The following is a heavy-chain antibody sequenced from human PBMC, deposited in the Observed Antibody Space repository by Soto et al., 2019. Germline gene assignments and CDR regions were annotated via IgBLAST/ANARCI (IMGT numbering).Heavy chain of an antibody. CDR1: GFTFSSYA. J-gene: IGHJ6*03. CDR3: AKDCSSTSCYYYYYYMDV. Sequence: GGSLRLSCAASGFTFSSYAMSWVRQAPGKGLEWVSAISGSGGSTYYADSVKGRFTISRDNSKNTLYLQMNSLRAEDTAVYYCAKDCSSTSCYYYYYYMDVWGKGTTVTVSS. CDR2: ISGSGGST. D-gene: IGHD2-2*01. V-gene: IGHV3-23*01.